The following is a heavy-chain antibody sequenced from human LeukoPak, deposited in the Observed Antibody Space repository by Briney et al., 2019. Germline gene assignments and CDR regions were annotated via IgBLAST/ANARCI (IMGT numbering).Heavy chain of an antibody. Sequence: PSETLSLTCTVSGGSISTYYWRWIRQPPGKGLEWIGYISYSGSTNYNPSLKSRVTISVDTSKNQFSLKLNSVTAADTAVYYCARYIWGSYPTFEDYWGQGSLVTVSS. J-gene: IGHJ4*02. V-gene: IGHV4-59*01. CDR1: GGSISTYY. D-gene: IGHD3-16*02. CDR3: ARYIWGSYPTFEDY. CDR2: ISYSGST.